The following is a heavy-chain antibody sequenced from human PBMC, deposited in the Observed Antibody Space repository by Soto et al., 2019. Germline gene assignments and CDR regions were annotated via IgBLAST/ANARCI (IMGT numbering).Heavy chain of an antibody. V-gene: IGHV3-23*01. CDR3: ARIPFDHVWGTDRYSPNFDY. CDR2: ITSNSDRI. CDR1: GLRFSNYA. J-gene: IGHJ4*02. D-gene: IGHD3-16*02. Sequence: PGGSLRLSCAAPGLRFSNYAMSWVRQAPGKGLEWVSSITSNSDRIHFADSVKGRFTISRDNSKNTLYLQLNSLRDEDTAVYYCARIPFDHVWGTDRYSPNFDYWGQGTQVTVSS.